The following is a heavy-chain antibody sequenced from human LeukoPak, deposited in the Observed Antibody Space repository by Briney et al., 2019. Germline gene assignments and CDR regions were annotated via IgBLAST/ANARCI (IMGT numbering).Heavy chain of an antibody. CDR2: ISAGGGGT. Sequence: GGSLRLSCAASGFTFSSYAMSWVRQAPGKGLEWVSGISAGGGGTYYADSVKGRFTISRDNSRNTLNLQMNGLRAEDTAVYYCAKGLLGWFDPWGQGTLVTVSS. V-gene: IGHV3-23*01. J-gene: IGHJ5*02. CDR3: AKGLLGWFDP. CDR1: GFTFSSYA.